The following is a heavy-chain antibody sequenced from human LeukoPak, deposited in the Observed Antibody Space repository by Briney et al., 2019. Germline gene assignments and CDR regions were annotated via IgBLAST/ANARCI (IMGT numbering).Heavy chain of an antibody. D-gene: IGHD3-10*01. CDR1: GFTVSSNY. V-gene: IGHV3-66*01. CDR3: ARVLVHYYGSGSPFMDV. J-gene: IGHJ6*02. Sequence: PGGSLRLSCAASGFTVSSNYMSWVRQAPGKGLEWVSVIYRGGSTYHAVSVKGRFTISRDNSKNTLYLQMNSLRAEDTAVYYCARVLVHYYGSGSPFMDVWGQGTTVTVSS. CDR2: IYRGGST.